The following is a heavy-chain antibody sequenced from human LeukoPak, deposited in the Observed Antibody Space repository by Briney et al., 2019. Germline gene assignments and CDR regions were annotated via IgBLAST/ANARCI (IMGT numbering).Heavy chain of an antibody. J-gene: IGHJ4*02. Sequence: ASVKVSCKASGYTFTGYYMHWVRQAPGQGLEWMGWINPNSGGTNYAQKFQGRVTMTRDTSISTAYLQWSSLKASDTAMYYCARLEGLSDDYWGLGTLVIASS. D-gene: IGHD1-1*01. V-gene: IGHV1-2*02. CDR2: INPNSGGT. CDR3: ARLEGLSDDY. CDR1: GYTFTGYY.